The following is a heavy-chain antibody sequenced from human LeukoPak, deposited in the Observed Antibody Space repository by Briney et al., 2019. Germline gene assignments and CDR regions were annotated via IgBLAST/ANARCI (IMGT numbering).Heavy chain of an antibody. V-gene: IGHV3-30*18. Sequence: GGSLRLSCAASGFTFSTYGMHWVRQAPGKGLEWVAVISNDGSNKYYTDSVKGRFTISRDNSKNTLYLQMNSLRAEDTAVYYCAKARPTVTTWFAGFFDSWGQGTLVTVSS. D-gene: IGHD4-17*01. CDR2: ISNDGSNK. CDR3: AKARPTVTTWFAGFFDS. CDR1: GFTFSTYG. J-gene: IGHJ4*02.